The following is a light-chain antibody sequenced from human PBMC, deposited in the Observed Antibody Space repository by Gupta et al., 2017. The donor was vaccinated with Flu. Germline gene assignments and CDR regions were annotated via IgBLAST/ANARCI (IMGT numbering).Light chain of an antibody. V-gene: IGKV4-1*01. CDR1: QKLLSRPNTENN. Sequence: SLGERATINCKSSQKLLSRPNTENNLAWYHQKPGQPPKVLINWASSRESGVPDRFRGSGSGTAFPLPIDSRLAEDVATYYCQQYYDTRPTFGQETKVEIK. CDR2: WAS. J-gene: IGKJ1*01. CDR3: QQYYDTRPT.